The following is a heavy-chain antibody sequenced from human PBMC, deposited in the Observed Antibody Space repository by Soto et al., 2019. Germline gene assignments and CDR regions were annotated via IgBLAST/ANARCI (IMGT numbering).Heavy chain of an antibody. V-gene: IGHV4-34*01. J-gene: IGHJ4*02. CDR1: GGSFSAYY. Sequence: SETLSLTCAVYGGSFSAYYWTWIRQSPGKGLEWIGEIHHSGGPKYNPSLKSRVTISADTSKNQFSLELSSVTAADTAVYYCASYGSGSYYNGYYFDYWGQGTLVT. CDR2: IHHSGGP. CDR3: ASYGSGSYYNGYYFDY. D-gene: IGHD3-10*01.